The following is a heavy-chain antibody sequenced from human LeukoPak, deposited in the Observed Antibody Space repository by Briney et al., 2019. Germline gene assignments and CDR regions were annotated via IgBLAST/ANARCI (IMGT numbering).Heavy chain of an antibody. Sequence: EASVKVSCKASGYTFTSYGISWVRQAPGQGLEWMGWISAYNGNTNYAQKLQGRVTMTTDTSTSTASMELRSLRSDDTAVYYCARSFWSGSLIFDSWGQGTLVTVSS. CDR2: ISAYNGNT. CDR1: GYTFTSYG. J-gene: IGHJ4*02. V-gene: IGHV1-18*01. D-gene: IGHD3-3*01. CDR3: ARSFWSGSLIFDS.